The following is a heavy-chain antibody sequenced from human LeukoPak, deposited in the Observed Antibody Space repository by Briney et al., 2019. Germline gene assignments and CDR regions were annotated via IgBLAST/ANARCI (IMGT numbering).Heavy chain of an antibody. CDR1: GFTFSSYA. Sequence: GGSLRLSCAASGFTFSSYAMSCVRQARGKAREGVASNSGSGGSTYYADSVKGRFTISRDNSNNTLYLQMNSLRAEDTAVYSCAKRGVTGYKEGFDYWGQGTLVTVSS. D-gene: IGHD3-9*01. CDR2: NSGSGGST. V-gene: IGHV3-23*01. J-gene: IGHJ4*02. CDR3: AKRGVTGYKEGFDY.